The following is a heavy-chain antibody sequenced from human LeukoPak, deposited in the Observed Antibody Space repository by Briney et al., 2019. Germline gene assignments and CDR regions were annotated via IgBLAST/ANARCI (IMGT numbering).Heavy chain of an antibody. CDR1: GYTFTGYY. Sequence: ASVSVSCTASGYTFTGYYMHWVRQAPGQGLEWMGWINPNSGGTNYAQKFQGRVTMTRDTSISTAYMELSRLRSDDTAVYYCARGRSQYDFWSGYSNWDYWGQGTLVTVSS. CDR2: INPNSGGT. J-gene: IGHJ4*02. CDR3: ARGRSQYDFWSGYSNWDY. V-gene: IGHV1-2*02. D-gene: IGHD3-3*01.